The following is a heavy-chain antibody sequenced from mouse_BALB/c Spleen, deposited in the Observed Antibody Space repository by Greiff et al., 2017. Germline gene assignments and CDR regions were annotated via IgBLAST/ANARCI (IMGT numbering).Heavy chain of an antibody. CDR2: IYPGDGDT. V-gene: IGHV1-82*01. Sequence: QVQLKESGPELVKPGASVKISCKASGYAFSSSWMNWVKQRPGQGLEWIGRIYPGDGDTNYNGKFKGKATLTADKSSSTAYMQLSSLTSVDSAVYFCARADDMDYWGQGTSVTVSS. CDR1: GYAFSSSW. CDR3: ARADDMDY. J-gene: IGHJ4*01.